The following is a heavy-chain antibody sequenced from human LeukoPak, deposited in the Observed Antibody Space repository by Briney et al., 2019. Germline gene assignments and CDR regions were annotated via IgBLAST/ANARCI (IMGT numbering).Heavy chain of an antibody. V-gene: IGHV4-61*02. J-gene: IGHJ3*02. CDR1: GGSISSGSYY. CDR2: SYTSGST. D-gene: IGHD3-22*01. CDR3: ARETTMIVVVITDAFDI. Sequence: SETLSLTCTVSGGSISSGSYYWSWIRQPAGKGLEWIGRSYTSGSTNYNPSLKSRVTISVDASKNQFSLKLSSVTAADTAVYYCARETTMIVVVITDAFDIWGQGTMVTVSS.